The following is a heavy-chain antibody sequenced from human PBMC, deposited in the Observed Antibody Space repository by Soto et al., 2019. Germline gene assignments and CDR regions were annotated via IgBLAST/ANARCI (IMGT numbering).Heavy chain of an antibody. CDR3: ARELVGATSNWFDT. D-gene: IGHD1-26*01. CDR2: ISAYNGNT. J-gene: IGHJ5*02. CDR1: GYAFSSYV. Sequence: VNVYCKASGYAFSSYVIGCVRLDHGQGLEWMGWISAYNGNTDYAQKLQRRVTMTTDTSTSTAYMELRSLRYDDTAVYYCARELVGATSNWFDTWGQRTLVTVSS. V-gene: IGHV1-18*04.